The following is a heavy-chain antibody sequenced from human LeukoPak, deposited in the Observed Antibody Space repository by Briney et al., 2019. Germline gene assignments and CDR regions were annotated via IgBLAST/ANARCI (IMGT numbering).Heavy chain of an antibody. V-gene: IGHV4-61*01. D-gene: IGHD6-13*01. CDR2: IYYSGST. Sequence: SETLSLTCTVSGGSISSGSYYWNWIRQPPGKGLEWIGYIYYSGSTNYNPSLKSRVTISVDTSKNQFSLKLSSVTAADTAVYYCATNTLYSSSWYGLDAFDIWGQGTMVTVSS. CDR1: GGSISSGSYY. J-gene: IGHJ3*02. CDR3: ATNTLYSSSWYGLDAFDI.